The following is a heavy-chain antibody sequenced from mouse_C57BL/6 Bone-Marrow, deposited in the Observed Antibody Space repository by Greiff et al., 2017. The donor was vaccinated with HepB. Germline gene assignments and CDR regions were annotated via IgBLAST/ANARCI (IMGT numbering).Heavy chain of an antibody. V-gene: IGHV1-62-3*01. CDR1: GYTFTSYW. CDR3: ARKGLYLPYYFDY. CDR2: IDPNSGGT. J-gene: IGHJ2*01. Sequence: QVQLQQPGAELVKPGASVKLSCKASGYTFTSYWMHWVKQRPGRGLEWIGRIDPNSGGTKYNEKFKGKATLTADKSSSTAYMELRSLTSEDSAVYFCARKGLYLPYYFDYWGQGTTLTVSS. D-gene: IGHD3-3*01.